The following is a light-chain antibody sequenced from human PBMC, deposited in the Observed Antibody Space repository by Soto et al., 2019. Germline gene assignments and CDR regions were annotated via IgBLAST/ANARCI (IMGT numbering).Light chain of an antibody. CDR3: ISYTYNYTYI. V-gene: IGLV2-14*01. Sequence: QSALTQPASVSGSPGQSITISCTGTSSDVGGYNYVSWYQQHPGKAPKVMIYEVNHRPSGVSNRFSGSKSGNTASLTISGLQAEDEADYYCISYTYNYTYIFGTGTKLTVL. CDR2: EVN. CDR1: SSDVGGYNY. J-gene: IGLJ1*01.